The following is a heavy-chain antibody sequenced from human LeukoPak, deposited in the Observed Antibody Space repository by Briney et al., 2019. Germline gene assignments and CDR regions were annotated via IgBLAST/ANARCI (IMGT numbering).Heavy chain of an antibody. Sequence: GGSLRLSCAASGFTFSDYYMSWIRQAPGKGLEWVSYISTGSSFTNYADSVKGRFTISRDNAKNSLYLQMNSLRAEDTAVYYCARSRTGDVDYWGQGTLVTVSS. CDR1: GFTFSDYY. J-gene: IGHJ4*02. CDR2: ISTGSSFT. V-gene: IGHV3-11*03. D-gene: IGHD7-27*01. CDR3: ARSRTGDVDY.